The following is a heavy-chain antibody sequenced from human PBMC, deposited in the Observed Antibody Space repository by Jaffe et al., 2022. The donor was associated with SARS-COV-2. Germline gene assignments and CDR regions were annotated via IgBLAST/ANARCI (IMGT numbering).Heavy chain of an antibody. CDR3: AKERDGGKYSSSWYVPPPDY. CDR1: GFTFSSYA. V-gene: IGHV3-23*01. J-gene: IGHJ4*02. CDR2: ISGSGGST. D-gene: IGHD6-13*01. Sequence: EVQLLESGGGLVQPGGSLRLSCAASGFTFSSYAMSWVRQAPGKGLEWVSAISGSGGSTYYADSVKGRFTISRDNSKNTLYLQMNSLRAEDTAVYYCAKERDGGKYSSSWYVPPPDYWGQGTLVTVSS.